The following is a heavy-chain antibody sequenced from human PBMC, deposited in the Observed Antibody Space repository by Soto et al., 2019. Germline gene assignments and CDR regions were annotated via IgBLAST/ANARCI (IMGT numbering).Heavy chain of an antibody. V-gene: IGHV1-2*04. Sequence: QVQLVQSGAEVKKPGASVKVSCKASGYTFTNYYIHWVRQAPGQGLEWMGWIDGDSGDTKDAQKLQGWVTLTRDTSINTAHMELSRLTSDDTAVYYCARTPNNGRAGVYGMDVWGQGTTVTVSS. CDR1: GYTFTNYY. D-gene: IGHD2-8*01. CDR3: ARTPNNGRAGVYGMDV. CDR2: IDGDSGDT. J-gene: IGHJ6*02.